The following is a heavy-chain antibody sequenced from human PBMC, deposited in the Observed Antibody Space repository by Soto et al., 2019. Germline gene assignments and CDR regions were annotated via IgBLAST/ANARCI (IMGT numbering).Heavy chain of an antibody. CDR1: GFTFSSYA. V-gene: IGHV3-23*01. Sequence: GGSLRLSCAGSGFTFSSYAMSWVRQAPGKGMEWVSGISTGGGTYYADSVKGRFTISRDNSKNTLYLQMNSLRAEDTALYYCAKSNSITYIHYYGLDVWGQGTTVTVSS. CDR3: AKSNSITYIHYYGLDV. J-gene: IGHJ6*02. CDR2: ISTGGGT. D-gene: IGHD3-22*01.